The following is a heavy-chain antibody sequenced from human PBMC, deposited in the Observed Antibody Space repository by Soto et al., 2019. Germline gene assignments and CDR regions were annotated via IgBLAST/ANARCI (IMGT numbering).Heavy chain of an antibody. CDR1: GESFSEYY. D-gene: IGHD6-19*01. CDR2: NNHRGSS. CDR3: ARVHPPPATGGGGWYPGS. Sequence: QVQLQQWGAGLLKPSETLSLACAVDGESFSEYYWSWLRQPPGRGLAGIGENNHRGSSNYNPSLTSRVSICVDSSRNQISLMLTSVTAADTGVYYCARVHPPPATGGGGWYPGSWGPGTLVTVSS. V-gene: IGHV4-34*02. J-gene: IGHJ5*02.